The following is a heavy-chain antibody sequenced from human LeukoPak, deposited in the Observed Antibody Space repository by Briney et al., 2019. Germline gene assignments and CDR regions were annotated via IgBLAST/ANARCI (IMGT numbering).Heavy chain of an antibody. D-gene: IGHD1-26*01. CDR2: VSTGSNYI. V-gene: IGHV3-21*01. CDR3: ARDRGRGATKGMDV. J-gene: IGHJ6*02. CDR1: GFTFSSYS. Sequence: GGSLRLSCAASGFTFSSYSLNWVRQAPGKGLEWVSSVSTGSNYIYYADSVKGRFTISRDNDKNSLYLQMNSLRAEDTAVYYCARDRGRGATKGMDVWGQGTTVTVSS.